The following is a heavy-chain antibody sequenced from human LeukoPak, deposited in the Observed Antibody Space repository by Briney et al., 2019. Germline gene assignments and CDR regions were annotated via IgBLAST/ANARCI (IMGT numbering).Heavy chain of an antibody. J-gene: IGHJ5*02. Sequence: SETLSLTCTVSGGSISSGDYYWSWIRQPPGKGLEWIGHIYYSGSTYYNPSLKSRVTISVDTSKNQFSLKLSSVTAADTAVYYCARDRDDCSGGSCYNSWFDPWGQGTLVTVSS. D-gene: IGHD2-15*01. CDR1: GGSISSGDYY. CDR2: IYYSGST. V-gene: IGHV4-30-4*01. CDR3: ARDRDDCSGGSCYNSWFDP.